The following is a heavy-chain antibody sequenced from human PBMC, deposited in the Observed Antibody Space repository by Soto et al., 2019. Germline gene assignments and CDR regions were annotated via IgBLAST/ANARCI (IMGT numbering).Heavy chain of an antibody. CDR3: ARDTLRFYYDSSGYYYENESFDY. CDR2: IWYDGSNK. CDR1: GFAFSSYG. Sequence: QVQLVESGGGVVQPGRSLRLSCAASGFAFSSYGMHWVSQAPGKGLEWVAVIWYDGSNKYYADSVKGRFTISRDNSKNTLYLQMNSLRAEDTAVYYCARDTLRFYYDSSGYYYENESFDYWGQGTLVTVSS. D-gene: IGHD3-22*01. J-gene: IGHJ4*02. V-gene: IGHV3-33*01.